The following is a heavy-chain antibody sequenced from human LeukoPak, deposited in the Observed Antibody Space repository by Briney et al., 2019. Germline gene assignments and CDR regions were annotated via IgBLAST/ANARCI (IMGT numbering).Heavy chain of an antibody. Sequence: PGGSLRLSCAASGFTFDDYAMHWVRQAPGKGLEWVSLISGDGGSTYYADSVKGRFTISRDNAKNTVYLQMNGLRAEDTTVYYCATVSEYWGQGTLVTVSS. J-gene: IGHJ4*02. CDR3: ATVSEY. V-gene: IGHV3-43*02. CDR2: ISGDGGST. CDR1: GFTFDDYA.